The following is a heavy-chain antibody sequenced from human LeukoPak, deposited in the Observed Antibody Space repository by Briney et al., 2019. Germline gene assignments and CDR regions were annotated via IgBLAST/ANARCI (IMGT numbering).Heavy chain of an antibody. D-gene: IGHD2-15*01. Sequence: SETLSLTCTVSGASISSYYWSWIRQPPGKGLEWIGYIYYSGSTNYNPSLKSRVTISVDTSKNQFSLKLSSVTAADTAVYYCASSLNTPKKGGTLDYWGQGTLVTVSS. J-gene: IGHJ4*02. CDR2: IYYSGST. V-gene: IGHV4-59*08. CDR3: ASSLNTPKKGGTLDY. CDR1: GASISSYY.